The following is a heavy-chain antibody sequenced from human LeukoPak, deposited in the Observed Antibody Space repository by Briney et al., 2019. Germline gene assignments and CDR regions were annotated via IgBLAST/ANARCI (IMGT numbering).Heavy chain of an antibody. Sequence: GGSLRLSCAASGFTFSTYWMSWVRQAPGEGLEWVANINQDGREKYSVDSVKGRFTISRDNAKNSLYLQMNSLRAEDTAVYYCARDYTYYYDDSGPHYYFDYWGQGTPVTVSS. D-gene: IGHD3-22*01. V-gene: IGHV3-7*04. CDR2: INQDGREK. CDR1: GFTFSTYW. J-gene: IGHJ4*02. CDR3: ARDYTYYYDDSGPHYYFDY.